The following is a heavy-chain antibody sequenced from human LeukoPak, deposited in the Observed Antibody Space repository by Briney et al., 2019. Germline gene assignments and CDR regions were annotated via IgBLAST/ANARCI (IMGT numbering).Heavy chain of an antibody. CDR3: AIGGRDGYSILDY. J-gene: IGHJ4*02. Sequence: GASVKVSCKASGYTFTGYYMHWVRQAPGQGLEWMGRVNPNSGGTNYAQKFQGRVTMTRDTSISTAYMELSRLRSDDTAVYYSAIGGRDGYSILDYWGQGTLVTVSS. D-gene: IGHD5-24*01. V-gene: IGHV1-2*06. CDR1: GYTFTGYY. CDR2: VNPNSGGT.